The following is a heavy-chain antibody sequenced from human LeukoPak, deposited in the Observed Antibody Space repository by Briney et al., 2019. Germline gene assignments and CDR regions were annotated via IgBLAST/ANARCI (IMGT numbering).Heavy chain of an antibody. CDR3: AREVTMVRGVGYYFDY. CDR1: GGTFSSYA. J-gene: IGHJ4*01. V-gene: IGHV1-69*04. Sequence: SVKVSCKASGGTFSSYAISWVRQAPGQGLEWMGRIIPILGIANYAQKFQGRVTITADKSTSTAYMELSSLRSEDTAVYYCAREVTMVRGVGYYFDYWGHGTLVTVSS. CDR2: IIPILGIA. D-gene: IGHD3-10*01.